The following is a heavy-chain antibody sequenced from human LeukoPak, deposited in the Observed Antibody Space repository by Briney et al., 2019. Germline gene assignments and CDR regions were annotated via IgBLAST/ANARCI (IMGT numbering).Heavy chain of an antibody. Sequence: ASVKVSCKASGYTFTDYYMHWVRQAPGQGLEWMGWINPNSGGTNYAQKFQGRVTMTRDTSISTAYMELSRLRSDDAAVYYCARDIYSSTFDYCGQGTLVTVSS. CDR2: INPNSGGT. D-gene: IGHD6-13*01. CDR3: ARDIYSSTFDY. V-gene: IGHV1-2*02. CDR1: GYTFTDYY. J-gene: IGHJ4*02.